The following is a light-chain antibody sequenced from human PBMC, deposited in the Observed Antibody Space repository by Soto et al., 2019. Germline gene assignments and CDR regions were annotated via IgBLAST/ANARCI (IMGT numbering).Light chain of an antibody. Sequence: QSVLTQPRSVSGSPGQPVTISCTGTSGDVGGYNYVSWYQQHPGKAPKLMIYDVSKRPSGVPDRFSGSKSGNTASLTISGLQAEDEADYYCCSYAGSYTWVFGGGTKLTVL. CDR2: DVS. J-gene: IGLJ3*02. CDR3: CSYAGSYTWV. V-gene: IGLV2-11*01. CDR1: SGDVGGYNY.